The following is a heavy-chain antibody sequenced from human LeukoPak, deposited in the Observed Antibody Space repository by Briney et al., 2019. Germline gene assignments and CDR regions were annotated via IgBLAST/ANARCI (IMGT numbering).Heavy chain of an antibody. Sequence: GGSLRLSCAASGFTLSEYGIHWVRQAPGKGLEWVAVLSYDGSDRYYADSVNGRFTISRDISSDTVSLQMNSLRVEDAALYFCARDRINMMVLVHDSGLDLWGQGTLVTVSS. D-gene: IGHD3-22*01. CDR1: GFTLSEYG. V-gene: IGHV3-30*01. J-gene: IGHJ5*02. CDR3: ARDRINMMVLVHDSGLDL. CDR2: LSYDGSDR.